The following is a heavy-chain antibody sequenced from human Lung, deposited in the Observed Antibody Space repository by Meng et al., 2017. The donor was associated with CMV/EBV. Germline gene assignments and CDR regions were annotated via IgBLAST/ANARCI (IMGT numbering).Heavy chain of an antibody. CDR3: ARTPKDIVVVPADSFYFDY. CDR2: ISYDGSNK. V-gene: IGHV3-30-3*01. Sequence: GGSLRLSXAASGFTFSSYAMHWVRQAPGKGLEWVAVISYDGSNKYYADSVKGRFTISRDNSKNTLYLQMNSLRAEDTAVNYCARTPKDIVVVPADSFYFDYWGQGTLVTVSS. J-gene: IGHJ4*02. CDR1: GFTFSSYA. D-gene: IGHD2-2*01.